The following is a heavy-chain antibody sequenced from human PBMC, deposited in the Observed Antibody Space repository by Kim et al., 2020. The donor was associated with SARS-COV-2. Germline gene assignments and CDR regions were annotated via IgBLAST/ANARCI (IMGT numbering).Heavy chain of an antibody. CDR2: ISGSGGST. V-gene: IGHV3-23*01. D-gene: IGHD2-2*01. Sequence: GGSLRLSCAASGFTFSSYAMSWVRQAPGKGLEWVSAISGSGGSTYYADSVKGRFTISRDNSKNTLYLQMNSLRAEDTAVYYCAKDRGVVPAAFPTPDFDYWGQGTLVTVSS. J-gene: IGHJ4*02. CDR3: AKDRGVVPAAFPTPDFDY. CDR1: GFTFSSYA.